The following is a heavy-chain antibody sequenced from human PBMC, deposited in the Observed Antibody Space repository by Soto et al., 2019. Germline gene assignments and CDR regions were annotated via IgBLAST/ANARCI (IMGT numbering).Heavy chain of an antibody. D-gene: IGHD2-8*01. CDR2: VRSKIHNYAT. Sequence: PGGSLRLSCSASGFTFSRSDLHWVRQAPGKGLEWVGRVRSKIHNYATSFADSVRGRFTISRNDSDNTVSLEMSGLKSEDTALYYCSRHEEGRRMVFYGMDVWGQGTTVTVYS. J-gene: IGHJ6*02. CDR3: SRHEEGRRMVFYGMDV. V-gene: IGHV3-73*01. CDR1: GFTFSRSD.